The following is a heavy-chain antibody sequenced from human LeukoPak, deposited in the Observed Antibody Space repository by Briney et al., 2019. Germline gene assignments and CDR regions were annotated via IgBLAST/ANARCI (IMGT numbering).Heavy chain of an antibody. V-gene: IGHV3-74*01. Sequence: GKSLRLSCAASGFSFTSHWMHWVRQPPGKGPVWVSRIDGEGSSTDYAGSVKGRFTISRDNAKNTLYLYMNSLRVEDTAVYYCALLWGRGSSVNGLVDFWGQGTLVTVSS. D-gene: IGHD5/OR15-5a*01. CDR1: GFSFTSHW. CDR2: IDGEGSST. J-gene: IGHJ4*02. CDR3: ALLWGRGSSVNGLVDF.